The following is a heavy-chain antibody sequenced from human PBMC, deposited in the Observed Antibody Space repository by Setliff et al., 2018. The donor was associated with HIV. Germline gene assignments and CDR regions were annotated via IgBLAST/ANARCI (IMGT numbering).Heavy chain of an antibody. CDR2: IIPMFGTP. CDR3: ARGFEVESSGWFDP. D-gene: IGHD3-9*01. J-gene: IGHJ5*02. CDR1: GGAFNNYA. Sequence: SVKVSCKASGGAFNNYAFNWVRQVPGQGLEWVGGIIPMFGTPSYAQNFQGRVTITADESTSTAYMELSSLKSEDTAVYYCARGFEVESSGWFDPWGQGTLVTVSS. V-gene: IGHV1-69*13.